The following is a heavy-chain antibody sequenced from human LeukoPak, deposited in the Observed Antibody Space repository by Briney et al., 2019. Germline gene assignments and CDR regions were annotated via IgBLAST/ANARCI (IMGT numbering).Heavy chain of an antibody. CDR1: GFTFSSYA. Sequence: GGSLRLSCAASGFTFSSYAMSWVRQAPGKGLEWVSAISGSGGSTYYADSVKGRFIISRDNSKNTLYLQMNSLRAEDTAVYYCAKPGVIAIPYWYFDLWGRGTLVTVSS. J-gene: IGHJ2*01. CDR3: AKPGVIAIPYWYFDL. D-gene: IGHD2-21*01. V-gene: IGHV3-23*01. CDR2: ISGSGGST.